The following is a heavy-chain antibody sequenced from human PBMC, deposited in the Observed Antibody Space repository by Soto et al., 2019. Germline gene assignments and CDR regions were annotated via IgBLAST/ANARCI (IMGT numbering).Heavy chain of an antibody. J-gene: IGHJ4*02. V-gene: IGHV3-23*01. CDR3: ARESEDLTSNFDY. Sequence: LRLSCAASGFTFSSYAMSWGRQAPGKGLEWVSAISGGGSNTYYADSVKGRFSISRDNSRNTLYLQMNSLRAEDTAVYYCARESEDLTSNFDYWGQGTLVTVSS. CDR2: ISGGGSNT. CDR1: GFTFSSYA.